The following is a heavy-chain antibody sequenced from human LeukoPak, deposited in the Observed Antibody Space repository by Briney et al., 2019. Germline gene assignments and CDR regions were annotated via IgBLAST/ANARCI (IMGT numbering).Heavy chain of an antibody. J-gene: IGHJ4*02. CDR3: ARAIRFGEPKGYFDY. Sequence: PSETLSLTCTVSGGSISSYYWSWIRQPPGKGLEWIGYIYYSGSTNYNPSLKSRVTISVDTSKNQFSLKLSSVTAADTAVYYCARAIRFGEPKGYFDYWGQGTLVTVSS. D-gene: IGHD3-10*01. CDR1: GGSISSYY. V-gene: IGHV4-59*01. CDR2: IYYSGST.